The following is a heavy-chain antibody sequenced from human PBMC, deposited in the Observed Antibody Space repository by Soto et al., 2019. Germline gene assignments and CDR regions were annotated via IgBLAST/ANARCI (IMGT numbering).Heavy chain of an antibody. CDR2: IYWDGDK. J-gene: IGHJ4*02. V-gene: IGHV2-5*02. Sequence: QITLKESGPTLVKPTQTLTLTCTISGFALSTSGVGVGWIRQPPGKALDWLALIYWDGDKRYSPSLKSRLTITKDTSKNQVVLTMTNMDPVDTATYYCVRLLWFGELTWGQGTLVTVSS. CDR3: VRLLWFGELT. D-gene: IGHD3-10*01. CDR1: GFALSTSGVG.